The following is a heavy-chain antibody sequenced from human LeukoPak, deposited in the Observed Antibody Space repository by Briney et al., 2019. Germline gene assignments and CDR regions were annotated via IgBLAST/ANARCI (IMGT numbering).Heavy chain of an antibody. CDR1: GFTFGDYS. CDR2: ISSSSSYI. V-gene: IGHV3-21*01. J-gene: IGHJ3*02. Sequence: GGSLRLSCAASGFTFGDYSMNWVRQAPGKGLEWVSSISSSSSYIYYPDSVKGRLTISRDNAKNSLYLQVNSLRAEDTAVYYCARQAYNAFDIWGQGTMVTVSS. CDR3: ARQAYNAFDI. D-gene: IGHD2-21*01.